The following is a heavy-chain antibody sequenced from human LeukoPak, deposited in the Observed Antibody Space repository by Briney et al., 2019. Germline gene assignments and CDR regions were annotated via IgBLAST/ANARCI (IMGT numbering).Heavy chain of an antibody. D-gene: IGHD2-2*01. Sequence: GGSLRLSCAASGFTFSSYAMSWVRQAPGEGLEWVSAISGSGGSTYYADSVKGRFTISRDNSKNALYLQMKSLRAEATAVYYCARTEKGVVVPAAIFRSNYYYYMDVWGKGTTVTVSS. CDR3: ARTEKGVVVPAAIFRSNYYYYMDV. CDR2: ISGSGGST. J-gene: IGHJ6*03. V-gene: IGHV3-23*01. CDR1: GFTFSSYA.